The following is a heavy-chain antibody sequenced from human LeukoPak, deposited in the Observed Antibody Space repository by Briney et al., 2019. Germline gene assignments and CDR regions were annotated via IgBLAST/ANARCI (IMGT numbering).Heavy chain of an antibody. CDR1: GFTVSRKY. CDR3: ASGVERCSSTSCYRAEVRDYYYMDV. V-gene: IGHV3-66*01. D-gene: IGHD2-2*02. CDR2: IYSGGAT. J-gene: IGHJ6*03. Sequence: GGSLRLSCSASGFTVSRKYMSWVRQAPGKGLEWVSVIYSGGATYYADSVKGRFIISRDNSRNTLYLQMDSLRAEDTAVYYCASGVERCSSTSCYRAEVRDYYYMDVWGKGTTVTVSS.